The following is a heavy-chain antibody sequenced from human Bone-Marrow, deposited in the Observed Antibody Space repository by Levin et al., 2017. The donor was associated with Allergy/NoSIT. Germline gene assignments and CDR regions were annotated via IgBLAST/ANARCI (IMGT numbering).Heavy chain of an antibody. CDR2: IKQDGSAK. V-gene: IGHV3-7*01. D-gene: IGHD4-23*01. CDR3: ARDWAGDQDFGGNWAFDY. CDR1: GFPFRSYW. Sequence: PGGSLRLSCAASGFPFRSYWMTWVRQARGKGLEWVANIKQDGSAKYYVDSVKGRFTISRDNAKNALYLQMDSLRAEDTAIYYCARDWAGDQDFGGNWAFDYWGQGTLVTVSS. J-gene: IGHJ4*02.